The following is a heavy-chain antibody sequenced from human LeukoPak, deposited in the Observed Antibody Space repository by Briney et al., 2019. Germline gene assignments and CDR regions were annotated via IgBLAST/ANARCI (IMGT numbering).Heavy chain of an antibody. CDR2: IHYSEGT. D-gene: IGHD3-22*01. CDR3: ARQYYYYSIDS. V-gene: IGHV4-59*08. J-gene: IGHJ4*02. CDR1: GASISSYY. Sequence: SETLSLTCTVSGASISSYYWSWIRQPPGKGVEWIGYIHYSEGTRYNPSLKSRVTISVDTSKNQFSLRLSSVTAADTADYYCARQYYYYSIDSWGQGTLVTVSS.